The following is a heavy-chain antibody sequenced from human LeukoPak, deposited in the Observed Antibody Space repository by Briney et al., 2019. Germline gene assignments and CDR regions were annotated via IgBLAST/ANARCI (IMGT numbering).Heavy chain of an antibody. Sequence: SETLSLTCTVSGGSISSGGYYWSWIRQHPGKGLEWIGYIYYSGSTYYNPSLKSRVTISVDTSKNQFSLKLSSVTAADTAVYYCARAPQLGLGSGTSRNTEGAFDIWGQGTMVTVSS. CDR2: IYYSGST. CDR3: ARAPQLGLGSGTSRNTEGAFDI. D-gene: IGHD2-2*01. V-gene: IGHV4-31*03. J-gene: IGHJ3*02. CDR1: GGSISSGGYY.